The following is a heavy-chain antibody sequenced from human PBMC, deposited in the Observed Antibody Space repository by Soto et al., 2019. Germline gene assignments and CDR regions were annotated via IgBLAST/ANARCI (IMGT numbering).Heavy chain of an antibody. J-gene: IGHJ6*02. CDR2: INTYNGNT. Sequence: QVQLVQSGAEVKNLGASVKVSCKASGYTFTRYGIGWARQAPGQGLEWMGWINTYNGNTNYAQNVQGRVTLTTDTSTSTAYMELRSLRSNDTAIYYCAMVDVYVTPSPQDVWGQGTTVIVSS. CDR3: AMVDVYVTPSPQDV. CDR1: GYTFTRYG. V-gene: IGHV1-18*01. D-gene: IGHD3-16*01.